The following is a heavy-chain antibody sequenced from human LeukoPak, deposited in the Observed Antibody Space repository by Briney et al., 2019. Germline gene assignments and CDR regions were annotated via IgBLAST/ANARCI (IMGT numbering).Heavy chain of an antibody. CDR2: INDSGDST. D-gene: IGHD4/OR15-4a*01. CDR3: AKAAGVLVY. J-gene: IGHJ4*02. CDR1: GFSFSSSA. V-gene: IGHV3-23*01. Sequence: GGSLRHSCAASGFSFSSSAMSWVRQAPGKGLEWVSAINDSGDSTYYADSVKGRFTVSRDNSKNTLYLQMNGLRAEDTAVYYCAKAAGVLVYWGQGALVIISS.